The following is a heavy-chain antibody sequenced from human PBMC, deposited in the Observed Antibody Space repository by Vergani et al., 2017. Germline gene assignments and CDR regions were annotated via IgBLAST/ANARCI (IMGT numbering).Heavy chain of an antibody. Sequence: QVQLVQSGAEVKKPGASVKVSCKASGYTFTSYGISWVRPAPGQGLEWMGWISAYNGNTNYAQKLQGRVTMTTDTSPSTAYMELRSLRSDDTAVYYCARDALGVVIIGNAFDIWGQGTMVTVSS. D-gene: IGHD3-3*01. CDR1: GYTFTSYG. V-gene: IGHV1-18*04. J-gene: IGHJ3*02. CDR3: ARDALGVVIIGNAFDI. CDR2: ISAYNGNT.